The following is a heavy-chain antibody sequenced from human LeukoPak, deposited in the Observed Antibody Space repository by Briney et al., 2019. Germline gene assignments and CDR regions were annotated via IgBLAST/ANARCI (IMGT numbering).Heavy chain of an antibody. CDR2: IYHSGST. CDR3: ASLYYGSGSYYKGT. J-gene: IGHJ4*02. Sequence: SETLSLTCAVSGYSISSGYYWGWIRQPPGKGLEWTGSIYHSGSTYYNPSLKSRVTISVDTSKNQFSLKLSSVTAADTAVYYCASLYYGSGSYYKGTWGQGTLVTVSS. CDR1: GYSISSGYY. V-gene: IGHV4-38-2*01. D-gene: IGHD3-10*01.